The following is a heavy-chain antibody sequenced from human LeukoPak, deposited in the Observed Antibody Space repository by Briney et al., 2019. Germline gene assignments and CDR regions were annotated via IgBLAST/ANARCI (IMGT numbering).Heavy chain of an antibody. CDR1: GYTFTSYT. D-gene: IGHD2-21*01. CDR2: INTNTGNP. V-gene: IGHV7-4-1*02. CDR3: ARVPVIGRFDY. Sequence: ASVKASCKASGYTFTSYTMNWVRQAPGRGLEWMGWINTNTGNPTYAQGFTGRFVFSLDTSVSTAYLQISSLKAEDTAVYYCARVPVIGRFDYWGQGTLVTVSS. J-gene: IGHJ4*02.